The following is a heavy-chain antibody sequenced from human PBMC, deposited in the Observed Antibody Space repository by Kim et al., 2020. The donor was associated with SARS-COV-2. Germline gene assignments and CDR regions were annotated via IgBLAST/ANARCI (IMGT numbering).Heavy chain of an antibody. J-gene: IGHJ6*02. CDR3: ARGWDMDV. D-gene: IGHD6-19*01. Sequence: RDSSIIGYADSVQGRFTISRDNAKNTLYLQMSSLRAEDMAVYYCARGWDMDVWGQGTTVTVSS. V-gene: IGHV3-74*01. CDR2: RDSSII.